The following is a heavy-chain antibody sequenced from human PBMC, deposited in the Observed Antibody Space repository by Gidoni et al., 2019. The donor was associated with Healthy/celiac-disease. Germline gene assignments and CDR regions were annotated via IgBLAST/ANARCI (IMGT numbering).Heavy chain of an antibody. J-gene: IGHJ2*01. CDR3: ARVPTLAVAGYWYFDL. Sequence: QFQLVQSGAEVKTPGASVKVSCKASGYTFTSYGISWVRQAPGQGLEWMGWISAYNGNTNYAQKLQGRVTMTTDTSTSTAYMELRSLRSDDTAVYYCARVPTLAVAGYWYFDLWGRGTLVTVSS. CDR1: GYTFTSYG. V-gene: IGHV1-18*01. D-gene: IGHD6-19*01. CDR2: ISAYNGNT.